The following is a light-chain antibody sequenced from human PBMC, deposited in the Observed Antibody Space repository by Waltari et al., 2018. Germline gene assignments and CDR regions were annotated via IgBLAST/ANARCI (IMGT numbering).Light chain of an antibody. J-gene: IGKJ1*01. Sequence: DIVMTQSPDSLAVSLGERATINCKSSQSVFYSSNNQNSLAWYQQKPGQPPNGLIYGASTRESRVPDRFSGSGSGRDFTLIIISLQAEDVAVYYCQQYYTIPRTFGQGTRVEIK. CDR2: GAS. V-gene: IGKV4-1*01. CDR3: QQYYTIPRT. CDR1: QSVFYSSNNQNS.